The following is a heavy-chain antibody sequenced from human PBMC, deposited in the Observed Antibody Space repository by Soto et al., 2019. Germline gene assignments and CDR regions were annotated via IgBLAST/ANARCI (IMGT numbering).Heavy chain of an antibody. Sequence: PGGSLRLSCAASGFTFDDYAMHWVRQAPGKGLEWVSGISWNSGSIGYADSVKGRFTISRDNAKNSLYLQMNSLRAEDTVLYYCAKGRCYYDSSGYYCYFDYWGQGTLVTVS. J-gene: IGHJ4*02. V-gene: IGHV3-9*01. CDR2: ISWNSGSI. CDR1: GFTFDDYA. CDR3: AKGRCYYDSSGYYCYFDY. D-gene: IGHD3-22*01.